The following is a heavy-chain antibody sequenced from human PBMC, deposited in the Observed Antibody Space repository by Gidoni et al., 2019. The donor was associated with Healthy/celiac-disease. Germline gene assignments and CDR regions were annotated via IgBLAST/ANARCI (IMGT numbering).Heavy chain of an antibody. CDR2: ISSSGSTI. J-gene: IGHJ4*02. D-gene: IGHD1-26*01. Sequence: EVQLVESGGGLVQPGGSLRLSCAASGLTFSSYEMNWVRQAPGKGLEWVAYISSSGSTIYYADSVKGRFTISRDNAKNSLYLQMNSLRAEDTAVYYCAREMGEWELTPLDYWGQGTLVTVSS. CDR3: AREMGEWELTPLDY. V-gene: IGHV3-48*03. CDR1: GLTFSSYE.